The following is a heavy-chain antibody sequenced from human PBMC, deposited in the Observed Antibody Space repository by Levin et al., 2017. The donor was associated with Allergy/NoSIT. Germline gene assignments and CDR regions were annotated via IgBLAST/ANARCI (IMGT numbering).Heavy chain of an antibody. CDR1: GFTFSSYW. Sequence: GGSLRLSCAASGFTFSSYWMSWVRQAPGKGLEWVANIKQDGSEKYYVDSVKGRFTISRDNAKNSLYLQMNSLRAEDTAVYYCARDQGYYDFWSGYYTGMGYFDYWGQGTLVTVSS. V-gene: IGHV3-7*01. CDR2: IKQDGSEK. CDR3: ARDQGYYDFWSGYYTGMGYFDY. J-gene: IGHJ4*02. D-gene: IGHD3-3*01.